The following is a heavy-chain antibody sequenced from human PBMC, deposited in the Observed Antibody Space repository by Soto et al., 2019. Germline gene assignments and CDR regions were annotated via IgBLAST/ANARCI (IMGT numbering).Heavy chain of an antibody. D-gene: IGHD6-19*01. J-gene: IGHJ4*02. CDR1: GGSISSSTYY. V-gene: IGHV4-39*01. CDR2: SSYGGST. Sequence: QVQLQESGPGLVKPSESLSLTCTVSGGSISSSTYYWGWIRQPPVKGLEWIGRSSYGGSTYYNPSLKSPVTRSVYTSNNQCSLKLMSVTATDKAVYYCASKIIAVSGTGFYYFDYWGQGTLVTVSS. CDR3: ASKIIAVSGTGFYYFDY.